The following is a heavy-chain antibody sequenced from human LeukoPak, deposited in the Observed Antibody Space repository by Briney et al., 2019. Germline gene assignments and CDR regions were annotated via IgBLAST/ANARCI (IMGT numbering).Heavy chain of an antibody. V-gene: IGHV4-61*02. CDR1: GGSVSSGTYY. Sequence: SETLSLTCTVSGGSVSSGTYYWNWMRQPAGKGLEWIGRIFPGGNTYFNPSLKSRVAISVDSSKNQFSLTLSSVTAADTAVYYCALGPYYYDSSGYWFDYWGQGTLVTVSS. J-gene: IGHJ4*02. D-gene: IGHD3-22*01. CDR3: ALGPYYYDSSGYWFDY. CDR2: IFPGGNT.